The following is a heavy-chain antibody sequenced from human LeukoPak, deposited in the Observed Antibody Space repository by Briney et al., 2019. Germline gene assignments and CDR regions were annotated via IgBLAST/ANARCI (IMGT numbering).Heavy chain of an antibody. J-gene: IGHJ4*02. CDR2: ISHSGST. CDR1: GGSFSGYY. CDR3: ARAIVVVPAAIKGPKYYFDY. Sequence: PAETLSLTCAVYGGSFSGYYWSWIRQPPGKGLEWIGEISHSGSTNYNPSLKSRVTISVDTSKNQFSLKLSSVTAADTAVYYCARAIVVVPAAIKGPKYYFDYWGQGTLVTVSS. D-gene: IGHD2-2*01. V-gene: IGHV4-34*01.